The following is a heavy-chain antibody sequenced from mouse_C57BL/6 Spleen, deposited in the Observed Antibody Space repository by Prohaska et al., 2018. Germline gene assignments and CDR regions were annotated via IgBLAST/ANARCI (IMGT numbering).Heavy chain of an antibody. CDR1: GFTFNTYA. CDR3: VREGSLDYYGSSPFDY. V-gene: IGHV10-3*01. CDR2: LRSKSSNYAT. J-gene: IGHJ2*01. D-gene: IGHD1-1*01. Sequence: EVQLVESGGGLVQPKGSLKLSCAASGFTFNTYAMHWVRQAPGKGLEWVARLRSKSSNYATYYADSVKDRFTISRDDSQSMLYLQMNNLKTEDTAMYYCVREGSLDYYGSSPFDYWGQGTTLTVSS.